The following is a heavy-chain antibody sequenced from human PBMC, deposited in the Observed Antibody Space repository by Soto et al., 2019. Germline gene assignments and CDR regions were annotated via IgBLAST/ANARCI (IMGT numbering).Heavy chain of an antibody. CDR3: AKVVREGSGSYYNPSFDY. D-gene: IGHD3-10*01. J-gene: IGHJ4*02. V-gene: IGHV3-30*18. CDR1: GFPFSTYG. CDR2: ITYDESNK. Sequence: QVQLVESGGGVVQPGSSLTLSWPASGFPFSTYGLHGVRQPPARGRERGAVITYDESNKYYPDSLKGRFTISRDNSKNTLYLQMNSLRAEDTAVYYCAKVVREGSGSYYNPSFDYWGQGTLVTVSS.